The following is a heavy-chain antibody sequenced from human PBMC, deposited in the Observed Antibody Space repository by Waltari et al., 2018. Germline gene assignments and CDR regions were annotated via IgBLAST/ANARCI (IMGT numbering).Heavy chain of an antibody. CDR1: RGSIRRSSYY. CDR2: IYYSCST. D-gene: IGHD3-10*01. Sequence: QLQLQESGPGLVKPSETLSLTCPVSRGSIRRSSYYLGWIRQPPGKGLEWIGSIYYSCSTYYNPSLKSRVTISVDTSKNQFSLKLSSVTAADTAVYYCARQGITMVRGPRFDPWGQGTLVTVSS. V-gene: IGHV4-39*01. J-gene: IGHJ5*02. CDR3: ARQGITMVRGPRFDP.